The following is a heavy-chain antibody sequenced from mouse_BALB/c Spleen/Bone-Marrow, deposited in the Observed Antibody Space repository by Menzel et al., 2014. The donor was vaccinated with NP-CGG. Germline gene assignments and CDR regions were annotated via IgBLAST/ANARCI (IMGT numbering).Heavy chain of an antibody. CDR2: IWSGGST. Sequence: VQGVESGPGLVQPSQSLSITCTVSGLSLTSYGVHWVRQSPGKGLEWLGVIWSGGSTDYNAAFISRLSISKDKSKSQVFFKMNSLQANDTAIYYCASPYYGNYVYAMDYWGQGTSVTVSS. CDR1: GLSLTSYG. CDR3: ASPYYGNYVYAMDY. D-gene: IGHD2-10*01. V-gene: IGHV2-2*02. J-gene: IGHJ4*01.